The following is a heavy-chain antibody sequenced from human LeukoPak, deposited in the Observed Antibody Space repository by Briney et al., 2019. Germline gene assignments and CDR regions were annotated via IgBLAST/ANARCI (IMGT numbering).Heavy chain of an antibody. Sequence: GGSLRFSCVASGVTFSDYYMSWIRQAPGKGLEWVSTINGNGAATYYADSFKGRFLISRDDSKSTVYLRMNKLRVEDSGLYYCANGLAASGNFLLRDYYYFIDVWGKGTTVIVS. CDR3: ANGLAASGNFLLRDYYYFIDV. D-gene: IGHD1-26*01. CDR1: GVTFSDYY. CDR2: INGNGAAT. V-gene: IGHV3-23*01. J-gene: IGHJ6*03.